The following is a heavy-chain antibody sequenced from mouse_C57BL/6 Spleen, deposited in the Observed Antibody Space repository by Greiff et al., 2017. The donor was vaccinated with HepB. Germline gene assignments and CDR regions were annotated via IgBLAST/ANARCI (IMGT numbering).Heavy chain of an antibody. Sequence: QVQLQQPGAELVKPGASVKMSCKASGYTFTSYWITWVKQRPGQGLEWIGDIYPGSGSTNYNEKFKSKATLTVDTSSSTAYMQLSSLTSEDSAVYYCARYPSSGSAWFAYWGQGTLVTVSA. CDR1: GYTFTSYW. V-gene: IGHV1-55*01. CDR3: ARYPSSGSAWFAY. D-gene: IGHD3-2*02. J-gene: IGHJ3*01. CDR2: IYPGSGST.